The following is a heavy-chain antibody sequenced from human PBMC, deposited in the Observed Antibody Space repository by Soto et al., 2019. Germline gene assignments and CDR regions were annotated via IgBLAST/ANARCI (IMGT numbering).Heavy chain of an antibody. CDR1: KGTSLDLG. V-gene: IGHV4-59*11. D-gene: IGHD2-2*01. CDR3: ARGSCSSACCYPGEY. CDR2: IYFTGST. Sequence: SLPQSVRNTVAKGTSLDLGGSWIRQTPGKGLEWIGYIYFTGSTNYNPSLKSRVTISVDTSKNHFSLKLSSVTAGDTAVYYCARGSCSSACCYPGEYWGQRTLAPVYS. J-gene: IGHJ1*01.